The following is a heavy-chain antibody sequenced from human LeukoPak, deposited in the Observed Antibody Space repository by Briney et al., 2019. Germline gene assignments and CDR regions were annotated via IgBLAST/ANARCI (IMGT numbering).Heavy chain of an antibody. Sequence: SETLSLTCAVYGGSFSGYYWSWIRQPPGKGLEWIGEINHSGSTNYNPSLKSRVTISVDTSKSQFSLKLSSVTAADTAVYYCARERLLWFGVYGMDVWGQGTTVTVSS. J-gene: IGHJ6*02. CDR2: INHSGST. CDR1: GGSFSGYY. CDR3: ARERLLWFGVYGMDV. D-gene: IGHD3-10*01. V-gene: IGHV4-34*01.